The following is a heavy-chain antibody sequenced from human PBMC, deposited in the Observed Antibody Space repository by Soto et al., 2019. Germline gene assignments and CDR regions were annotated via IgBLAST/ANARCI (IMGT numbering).Heavy chain of an antibody. CDR2: INHSGST. J-gene: IGHJ6*03. CDR3: ARLLSGYYMDV. Sequence: SETLCLTCAVYGGSFSGYYWSWIRQPPGKGLEWIGEINHSGSTNYNPSLKSRVTISVDTSKNQFSLKLSSVTAADTAVYYCARLLSGYYMDVWGKGTTVTVSS. CDR1: GGSFSGYY. V-gene: IGHV4-34*01. D-gene: IGHD2-15*01.